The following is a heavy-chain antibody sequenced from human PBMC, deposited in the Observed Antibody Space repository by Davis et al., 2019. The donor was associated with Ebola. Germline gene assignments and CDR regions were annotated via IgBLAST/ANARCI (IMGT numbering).Heavy chain of an antibody. CDR3: AGLPWNSKSFDY. CDR1: GDSLSSNSAA. CDR2: TYYRSKWYN. V-gene: IGHV6-1*01. J-gene: IGHJ4*02. D-gene: IGHD1-7*01. Sequence: HSQTLSLTCAISGDSLSSNSAAWNWIRQSPSRGLEWLGRTYYRSKWYNDYAVSVKSRITINPDTSKNQFSLHLNSVTPEDTAVYYCAGLPWNSKSFDYWGQGTLVTVSS.